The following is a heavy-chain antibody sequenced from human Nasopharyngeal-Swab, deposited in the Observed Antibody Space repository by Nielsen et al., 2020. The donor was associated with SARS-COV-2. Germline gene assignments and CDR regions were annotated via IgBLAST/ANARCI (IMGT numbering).Heavy chain of an antibody. Sequence: WIRQPPGKGLEWVSGLSVSWTGGNTYYADSVKGRFTISRDNSKNTLYLQMDSLRAEDTALYYCAKGAPRSWNSEFDHWGQGTLVTVSS. J-gene: IGHJ4*02. CDR3: AKGAPRSWNSEFDH. V-gene: IGHV3-23*01. CDR2: LSVSWTGGNT. D-gene: IGHD1-7*01.